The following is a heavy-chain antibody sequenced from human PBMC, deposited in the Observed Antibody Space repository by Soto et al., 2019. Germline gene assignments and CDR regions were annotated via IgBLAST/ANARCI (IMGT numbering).Heavy chain of an antibody. CDR1: GFTFSNAW. D-gene: IGHD3-10*01. V-gene: IGHV3-15*01. CDR3: TTRGGRGVLIDY. J-gene: IGHJ4*02. Sequence: EVQLVESGGGLVKPGGSLRLSCAASGFTFSNAWMSWVRQAPGKGLEWVGRIKTKTDGGTTDYAAPVKGRFTISRDDSENTLYLQMNSLKTEDTALYYCTTRGGRGVLIDYWGQGIVVTVSS. CDR2: IKTKTDGGTT.